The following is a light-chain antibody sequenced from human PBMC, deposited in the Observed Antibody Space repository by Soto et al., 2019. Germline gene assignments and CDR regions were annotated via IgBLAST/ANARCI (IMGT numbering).Light chain of an antibody. J-gene: IGKJ3*01. CDR1: QNIDRW. CDR2: ATS. V-gene: IGKV1D-12*01. Sequence: PMTQPPSSMSASVRDRATITCRASQNIDRWLGWYQKKPGEVPKLLIWATSTLENGVPSRFSGSGSGTDFTLSINSLQPEDFATYYCHQAHTFPHTFGPGTKGDIK. CDR3: HQAHTFPHT.